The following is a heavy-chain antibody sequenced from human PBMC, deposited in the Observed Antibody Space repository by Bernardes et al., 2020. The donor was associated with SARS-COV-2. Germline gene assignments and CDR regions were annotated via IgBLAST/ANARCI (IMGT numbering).Heavy chain of an antibody. CDR1: DFSLATRGEG. D-gene: IGHD3-3*01. CDR3: AQWSGVISRAWFAP. CDR2: IYWDDDK. Sequence: SGPTLVKTTQTITLTCTFTDFSLATRGEGVGWIRQPPGKALEWLAPIYWDDDKCYNTSLKNRLIITKDTSNNQVVLTMTDMNPVDTATYFCAQWSGVISRAWFAPWGPVILVTVSS. V-gene: IGHV2-5*02. J-gene: IGHJ5*02.